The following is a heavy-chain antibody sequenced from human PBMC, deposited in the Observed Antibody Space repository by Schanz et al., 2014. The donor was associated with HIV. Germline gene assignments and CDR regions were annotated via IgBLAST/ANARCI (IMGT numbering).Heavy chain of an antibody. Sequence: QVQLVESGGGVVQPGRSLRLSCAVSGFTFSGYGMYWVRQAPGKGLEWVAVIRYDGSNKYYADSVKGRFTISRDNAKNTLYLQMNSLRPEDTAVYYCAREGESSGRAGLFDLWGQGAMVTVSS. CDR1: GFTFSGYG. CDR3: AREGESSGRAGLFDL. CDR2: IRYDGSNK. D-gene: IGHD6-19*01. V-gene: IGHV3-33*01. J-gene: IGHJ3*01.